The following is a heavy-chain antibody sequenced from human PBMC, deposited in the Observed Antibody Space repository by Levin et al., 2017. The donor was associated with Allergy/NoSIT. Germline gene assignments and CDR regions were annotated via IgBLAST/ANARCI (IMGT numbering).Heavy chain of an antibody. CDR3: AKDRVYSTTWYGGVDV. CDR2: ISGSGAYT. V-gene: IGHV3-23*01. Sequence: GGSLRLSCAASGFTFSTYAMTWVRQAPGKGLEWVSAISGSGAYTFYADSVKGRFTISRDNSKNTLYLQIHSLRAEDAAVYFCAKDRVYSTTWYGGVDVWGQGTTVTVSS. D-gene: IGHD6-13*01. J-gene: IGHJ6*02. CDR1: GFTFSTYA.